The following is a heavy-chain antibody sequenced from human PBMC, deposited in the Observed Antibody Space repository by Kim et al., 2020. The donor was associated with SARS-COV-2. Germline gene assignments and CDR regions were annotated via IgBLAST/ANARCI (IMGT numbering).Heavy chain of an antibody. Sequence: GGSLRLSCAASGFTFSSYAMHWVRQAPGKGLEWVAVISYDGSNKYYADSVKGRFTISRDNSKNTLYLQMNSLRAEDTAVYYCARVGAQLLWFGESLDYWGQGTLVTVSS. J-gene: IGHJ4*02. D-gene: IGHD3-10*01. CDR3: ARVGAQLLWFGESLDY. CDR2: ISYDGSNK. V-gene: IGHV3-30*04. CDR1: GFTFSSYA.